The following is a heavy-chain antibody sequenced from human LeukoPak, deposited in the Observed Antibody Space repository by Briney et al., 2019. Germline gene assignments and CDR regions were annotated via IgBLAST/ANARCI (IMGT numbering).Heavy chain of an antibody. CDR1: GGTFSSYA. Sequence: ASVKVSCKASGGTFSSYAISWVRQAPGRGLEWMGGIIPIFDTANYAQKFQGRVTITADESTSTAYMELSSLRSEDTAVYYCVESAEGFSDNAFDIWGQGTMVTVSS. CDR3: VESAEGFSDNAFDI. CDR2: IIPIFDTA. J-gene: IGHJ3*02. D-gene: IGHD2/OR15-2a*01. V-gene: IGHV1-69*13.